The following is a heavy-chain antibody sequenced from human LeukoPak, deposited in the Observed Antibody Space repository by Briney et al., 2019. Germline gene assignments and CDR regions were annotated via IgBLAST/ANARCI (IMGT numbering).Heavy chain of an antibody. J-gene: IGHJ3*02. CDR3: ARRPLRGAFDI. Sequence: SETLSLTCAVYGGSFSGYYWSWIRQPPGKGLEWIGEINHSGSTNYNPSLKSRVTISVDTSKNQFSLKLSSVTAADTAVYYCARRPLRGAFDIWGQGTMVTVSS. CDR1: GGSFSGYY. CDR2: INHSGST. V-gene: IGHV4-34*01.